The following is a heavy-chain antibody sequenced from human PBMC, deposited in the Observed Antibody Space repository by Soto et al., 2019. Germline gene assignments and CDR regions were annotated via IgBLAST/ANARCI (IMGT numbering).Heavy chain of an antibody. CDR1: GYTFTSYG. CDR3: ARDRRLARTYSSGLTKVGLDY. Sequence: QVQLVQSGAEVKKPGASVKVACKASGYTFTSYGISWVRQAPGQGLEWMGWISAYNGNTNYAQKLQGRVTMTTDTSTSTAYLELRSLRSDDTAVYYCARDRRLARTYSSGLTKVGLDYWGQGTLVTVSS. J-gene: IGHJ4*02. D-gene: IGHD6-19*01. CDR2: ISAYNGNT. V-gene: IGHV1-18*04.